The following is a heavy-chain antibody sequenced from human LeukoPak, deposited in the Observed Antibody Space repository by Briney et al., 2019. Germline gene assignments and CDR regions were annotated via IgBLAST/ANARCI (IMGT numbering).Heavy chain of an antibody. CDR3: ARSRRSLTHYYYYGMDV. J-gene: IGHJ6*02. CDR2: IYYSGST. CDR1: GGSISSYY. Sequence: SETLSLTCTVSGGSISSYYCSWIRQPPGKGLEWIGYIYYSGSTNYNPSLKSRVTISVDTSKNQFSLKLSSVTAADTAVYYCARSRRSLTHYYYYGMDVWGQGTTVTVSS. V-gene: IGHV4-59*01. D-gene: IGHD4/OR15-4a*01.